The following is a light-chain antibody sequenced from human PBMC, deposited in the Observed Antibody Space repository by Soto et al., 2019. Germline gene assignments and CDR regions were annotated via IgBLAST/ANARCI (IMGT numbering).Light chain of an antibody. CDR1: QTIYNY. J-gene: IGKJ3*01. CDR3: HKLNAYPPWT. Sequence: DIQRTQSPSSLSASVGDRVTITCLASQTIYNYLNWYQQKPGKAPKVLIYAASSLQSGVPSRFSGSRSGTDFTLNISSLQPEDFATYHCHKLNAYPPWTFGPGPNVRIK. V-gene: IGKV1-39*01. CDR2: AAS.